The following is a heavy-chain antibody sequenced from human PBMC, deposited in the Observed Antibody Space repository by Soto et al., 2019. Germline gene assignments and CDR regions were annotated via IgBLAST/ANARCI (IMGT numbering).Heavy chain of an antibody. CDR3: ARVLAVAGYYFDY. Sequence: AAVKVSCKASGYTFTSYGISWVLQAPGQGLAGMGWINAGNGNAKYSQKFQGRVTITRDTSASTAYMELSSLRSEDTAVYYCARVLAVAGYYFDYWGQGTLVTVSS. D-gene: IGHD6-19*01. V-gene: IGHV1-3*01. CDR1: GYTFTSYG. CDR2: INAGNGNA. J-gene: IGHJ4*02.